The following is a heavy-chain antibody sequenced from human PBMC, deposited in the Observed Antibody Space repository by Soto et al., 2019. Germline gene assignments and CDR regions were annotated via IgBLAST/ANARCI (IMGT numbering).Heavy chain of an antibody. CDR3: TTDQFIEGITGTTVWFDP. CDR1: GFTFSNAW. CDR2: IKSKTDGGTT. V-gene: IGHV3-15*01. Sequence: GGSLRLSCAASGFTFSNAWMSWVRQAPGKGLEWVGRIKSKTDGGTTDYAAPVKGRFTISRDDSKNSLYLQMNSLKTEDTVVYYCTTDQFIEGITGTTVWFDPWGQGTLVTVSS. D-gene: IGHD1-7*01. J-gene: IGHJ5*02.